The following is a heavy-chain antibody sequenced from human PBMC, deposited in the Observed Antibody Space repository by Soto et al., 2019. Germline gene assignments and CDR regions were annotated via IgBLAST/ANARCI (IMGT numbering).Heavy chain of an antibody. CDR3: ARDGGSSGSSRYYEYLQH. CDR1: GFIVSSHY. D-gene: IGHD2-15*01. CDR2: IYRDGST. Sequence: EVQLVESGGGLIQPGGSLRLSCAASGFIVSSHYMSWVRQAPGKGLEWVSVIYRDGSTYYTDSVKGRFTISRDNSQSTLYLQMKSLRAEDTAVYYCARDGGSSGSSRYYEYLQHWGQGTLVTVSS. V-gene: IGHV3-53*01. J-gene: IGHJ1*01.